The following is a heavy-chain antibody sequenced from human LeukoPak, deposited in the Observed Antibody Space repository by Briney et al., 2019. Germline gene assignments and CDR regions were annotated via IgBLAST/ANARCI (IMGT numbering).Heavy chain of an antibody. CDR1: GGSISSGSYY. CDR3: ASSKRGYSGYAGYFDY. V-gene: IGHV4-61*02. J-gene: IGHJ4*02. D-gene: IGHD5-12*01. Sequence: SQTLSLTCTVSGGSISSGSYYWSWIRQPAWKGLEWIGRIYTSGSTNYNPSLKSRVTISVDTSKNQFSLKLSSVTAADTAVYYCASSKRGYSGYAGYFDYWGQGTLVTVSS. CDR2: IYTSGST.